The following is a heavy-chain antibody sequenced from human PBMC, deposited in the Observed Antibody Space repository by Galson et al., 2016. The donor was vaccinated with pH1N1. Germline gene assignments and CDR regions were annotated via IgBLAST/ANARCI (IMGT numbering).Heavy chain of an antibody. CDR2: IYPDHSDA. D-gene: IGHD4-17*01. Sequence: QSGAEVKKPGESLKISCKGSGYSFTSYWIGWVRQVPGKGLEWMGIIYPDHSDARYSPSFQGQVTISADKSISTAYLQWSSLKASDTAIYYCARFLYGDYVGYFDYWGQGTLVTVSS. CDR1: GYSFTSYW. CDR3: ARFLYGDYVGYFDY. J-gene: IGHJ4*02. V-gene: IGHV5-51*01.